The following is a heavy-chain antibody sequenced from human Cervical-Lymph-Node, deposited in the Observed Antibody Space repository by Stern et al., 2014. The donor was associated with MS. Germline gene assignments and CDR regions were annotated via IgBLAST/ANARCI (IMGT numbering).Heavy chain of an antibody. D-gene: IGHD2-15*01. CDR2: IIPILGLA. CDR1: GGTFSSSYA. CDR3: ARGVVSNRAAATLHNLFDP. V-gene: IGHV1-69*09. J-gene: IGHJ5*02. Sequence: MQLVESGAEVKKPGSSMNVSCKTSGGTFSSSYAITWMRQAPGQGLEWMGRIIPILGLANYAQKFQDRVIITADKSTSTSYMELSSLRSEDTAVYYCARGVVSNRAAATLHNLFDPWGQGTLVTVSS.